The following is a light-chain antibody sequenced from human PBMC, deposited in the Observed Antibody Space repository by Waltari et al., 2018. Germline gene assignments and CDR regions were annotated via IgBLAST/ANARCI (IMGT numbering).Light chain of an antibody. J-gene: IGKJ2*01. CDR1: QDVGSL. V-gene: IGKV1-12*01. Sequence: DIQMTQSPSSVSASVGDRVTITCRASQDVGSLLAWYQQKPGKAPRLLIYSASILQSGVPSSFSGSGSGTDYTLTISSLQPEDCAIYCCQQAHTFPFTFGQGTKLEIK. CDR3: QQAHTFPFT. CDR2: SAS.